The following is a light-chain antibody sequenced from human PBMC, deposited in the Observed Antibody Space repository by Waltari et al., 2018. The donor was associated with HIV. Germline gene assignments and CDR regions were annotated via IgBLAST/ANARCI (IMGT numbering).Light chain of an antibody. Sequence: QSALTQPASVSGSPGQSITIPCTGTSSDVGGSDYVSWYQQHPGKAPKLIIYDVTNRPSGVSNRFSGSKSGNTASLTISGLQAEDEADYYCSSYTTSSTVVFGGGTKLTVL. CDR2: DVT. CDR3: SSYTTSSTVV. CDR1: SSDVGGSDY. V-gene: IGLV2-14*01. J-gene: IGLJ2*01.